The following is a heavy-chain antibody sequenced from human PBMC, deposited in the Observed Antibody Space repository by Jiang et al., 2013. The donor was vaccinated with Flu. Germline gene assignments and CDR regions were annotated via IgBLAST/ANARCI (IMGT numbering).Heavy chain of an antibody. Sequence: STYYADSVKGRFTISRDNSKNTLYLQMNSLRAEDTAVYYCAKGGGDGSYGPYDAFDIWGQGTMVTVSS. V-gene: IGHV3-23*01. CDR2: ST. J-gene: IGHJ3*02. CDR3: AKGGGDGSYGPYDAFDI. D-gene: IGHD5-18*01.